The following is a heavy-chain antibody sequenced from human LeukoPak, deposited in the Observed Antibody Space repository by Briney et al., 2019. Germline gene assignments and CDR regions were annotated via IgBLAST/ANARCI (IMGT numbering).Heavy chain of an antibody. CDR2: ISGSGGSS. Sequence: GGSLRLSCAASGFTFSSYAMSWVRQAPGKGLEWVSAISGSGGSSYYADSVKGRFTISRDNSKNTLYLQMNSLRAEGTAVYYCAKALDIVVVPAAISWFDPWGQGTLVTVSS. CDR1: GFTFSSYA. D-gene: IGHD2-2*01. J-gene: IGHJ5*02. CDR3: AKALDIVVVPAAISWFDP. V-gene: IGHV3-23*01.